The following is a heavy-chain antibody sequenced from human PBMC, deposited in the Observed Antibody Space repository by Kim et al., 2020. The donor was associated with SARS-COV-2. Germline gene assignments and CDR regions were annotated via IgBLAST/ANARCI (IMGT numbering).Heavy chain of an antibody. CDR3: ARDVDSSSWYKDYYGMDV. J-gene: IGHJ6*02. D-gene: IGHD6-13*01. CDR1: GFTFSSYS. CDR2: ISSSSSYI. Sequence: GGSLRLSCAASGFTFSSYSMNWVRQAPGKGLEWVSSISSSSSYIYYADSVKGRFTISRDNAKNSLYLQMNSLRAEDTAVYYCARDVDSSSWYKDYYGMDVWGQGTTVTVSS. V-gene: IGHV3-21*01.